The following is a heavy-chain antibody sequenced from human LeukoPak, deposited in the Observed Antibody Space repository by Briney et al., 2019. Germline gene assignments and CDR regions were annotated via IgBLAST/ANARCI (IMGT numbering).Heavy chain of an antibody. CDR2: INPNSGGT. V-gene: IGHV1-2*02. CDR3: ARLILYDILTDYYMERGDY. Sequence: ASVKVSCKASGYTFTGYYMHWARQAPGQGLEWMVWINPNSGGTNYAQKFQGSVTMTRDTSISTAYMELSRLRSDDTAVYYCARLILYDILTDYYMERGDYWGQGTLVTVSS. J-gene: IGHJ4*02. CDR1: GYTFTGYY. D-gene: IGHD3-9*01.